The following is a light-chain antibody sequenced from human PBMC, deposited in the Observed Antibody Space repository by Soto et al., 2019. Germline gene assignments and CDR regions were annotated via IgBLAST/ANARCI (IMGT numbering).Light chain of an antibody. CDR3: QQSYISPYT. CDR2: DAS. CDR1: QSINIY. V-gene: IGKV1-39*01. Sequence: IQLTQSPSSLSASVGDRVTLTCRASQSINIYLNWYQQKPGKAPTLLIYDASRLQSGVPSRFSGGGSRTDFTLTISSLQTEDFATYYCQQSYISPYTFGQGTKLEI. J-gene: IGKJ2*01.